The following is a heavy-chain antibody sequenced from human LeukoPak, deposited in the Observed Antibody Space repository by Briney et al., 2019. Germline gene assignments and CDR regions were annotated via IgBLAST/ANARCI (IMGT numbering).Heavy chain of an antibody. CDR1: GFTFSNYA. J-gene: IGHJ4*02. V-gene: IGHV3-23*01. CDR3: AKAGDTRYYNFDY. Sequence: QPGGSLRLSCAASGFTFSNYAMTWVRQASGKGLEWVSSISGSGDSTYYADSVKGRFTISRDNSKNTLFLQMNSLRAEDTAVYYCAKAGDTRYYNFDYWGQGTLVTVSS. CDR2: ISGSGDST. D-gene: IGHD3-22*01.